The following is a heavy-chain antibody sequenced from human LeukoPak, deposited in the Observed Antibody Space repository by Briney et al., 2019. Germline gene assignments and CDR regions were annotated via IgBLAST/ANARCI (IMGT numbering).Heavy chain of an antibody. D-gene: IGHD6-6*01. V-gene: IGHV3-21*04. J-gene: IGHJ4*02. CDR2: ISSSSSYI. CDR1: GFTFSSYS. Sequence: GGSLRLSCAASGFTFSSYSMNWVRQAPGKGLEWVSSISSSSSYIYYADSVKGRFTISRDNAKNSLYLQMNSLRAEDMALYYCAKELKTEYSSSSSLEGPFDYWGQGTLVTVSS. CDR3: AKELKTEYSSSSSLEGPFDY.